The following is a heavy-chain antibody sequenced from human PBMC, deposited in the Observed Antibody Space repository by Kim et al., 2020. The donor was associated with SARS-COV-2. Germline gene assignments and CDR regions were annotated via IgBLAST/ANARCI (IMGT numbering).Heavy chain of an antibody. V-gene: IGHV3-11*06. CDR2: ISSSSSYT. CDR1: GFTFSDYY. D-gene: IGHD3-22*01. J-gene: IGHJ4*02. Sequence: GGSLRLSCAASGFTFSDYYMSWIRQAPGKGLEWVSHISSSSSYTNYADSVKGRFTISRDNAKNSLYLQMNSLRAEDTAVYYCARAPRGGWYYDSSGYYAPDYWGQGTLVTVSS. CDR3: ARAPRGGWYYDSSGYYAPDY.